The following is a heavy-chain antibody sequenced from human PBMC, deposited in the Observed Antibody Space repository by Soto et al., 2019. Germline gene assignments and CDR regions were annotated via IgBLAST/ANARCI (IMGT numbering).Heavy chain of an antibody. J-gene: IGHJ4*02. Sequence: QVQLVESGGGVVQPGRSLRLSCAASGFTFSSYGMHWVRQAPGKGLEWVAVISYDGSNKFYADSVKGRFTISRDNSKNTLYLQMNSLRPEDTAVYYCAKGGGSGSIPGSYWGQGTLVTVSS. CDR1: GFTFSSYG. D-gene: IGHD3-10*01. CDR2: ISYDGSNK. V-gene: IGHV3-30*18. CDR3: AKGGGSGSIPGSY.